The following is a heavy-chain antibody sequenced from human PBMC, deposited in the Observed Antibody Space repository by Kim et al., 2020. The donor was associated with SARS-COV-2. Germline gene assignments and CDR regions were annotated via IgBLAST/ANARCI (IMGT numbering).Heavy chain of an antibody. Sequence: EYAASVKGRFTISRDDSKSIAYLQMNSLKTEDTAVYYCTRDKSRYYGMDVWGQGTTVTVSS. V-gene: IGHV3-49*02. CDR3: TRDKSRYYGMDV. J-gene: IGHJ6*02.